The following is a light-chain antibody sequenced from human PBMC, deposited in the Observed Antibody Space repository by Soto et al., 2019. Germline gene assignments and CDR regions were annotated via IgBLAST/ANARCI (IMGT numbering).Light chain of an antibody. Sequence: QLVLTQSPSASASLGASVKLTCTLSSGHSNYAIAWHQQQSEKGPRYLMKLNSDGSHSKGDGIPDRFSGSSSGAERYLTISSIQSEYEADYYCQTWGSGIVVFGGGTKLTVL. CDR3: QTWGSGIVV. J-gene: IGLJ2*01. CDR1: SGHSNYA. V-gene: IGLV4-69*01. CDR2: LNSDGSH.